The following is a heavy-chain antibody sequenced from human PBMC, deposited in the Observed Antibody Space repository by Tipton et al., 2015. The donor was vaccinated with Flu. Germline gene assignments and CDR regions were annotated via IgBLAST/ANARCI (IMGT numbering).Heavy chain of an antibody. D-gene: IGHD5-12*01. CDR2: IYPGDSDT. V-gene: IGHV5-51*01. CDR3: ARPRSNSGYDRYYLDY. J-gene: IGHJ4*02. CDR1: GYSFSSYW. Sequence: VQLVQSGAEVKKPGESLKISCKGSGYSFSSYWIGWVRQMPGKGLEWMGIIYPGDSDTRYSPSFQGQVTMSADESFNTAYLQWSSLKASDTAVYYCARPRSNSGYDRYYLDYWGQGTLVTVSS.